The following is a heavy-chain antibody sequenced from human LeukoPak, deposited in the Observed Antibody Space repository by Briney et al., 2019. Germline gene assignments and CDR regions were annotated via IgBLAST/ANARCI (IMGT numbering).Heavy chain of an antibody. CDR1: GGSISSNY. CDR2: IYGSGNT. CDR3: ASDGGLLGEVLFDP. Sequence: SETLSLTCTVSGGSISSNYLSWIRQPAGTGLEWIGRIYGSGNTNYNPALKSRVTMSVDTSKNQFYLKVRSVTAADTAVYYCASDGGLLGEVLFDPWGQGTLVTVSS. V-gene: IGHV4-4*07. J-gene: IGHJ5*02. D-gene: IGHD3-10*01.